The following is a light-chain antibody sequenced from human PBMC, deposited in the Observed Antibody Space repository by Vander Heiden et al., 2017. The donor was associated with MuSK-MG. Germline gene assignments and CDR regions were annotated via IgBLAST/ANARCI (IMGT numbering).Light chain of an antibody. V-gene: IGKV4-1*01. J-gene: IGKJ2*01. CDR2: WAS. CDR3: QQYFSGYT. Sequence: DIVMTQSPDSLAVSLGERATINCKSSQSVLYSSNNKNYLAWYQQRPGQPPKLLISWASTRESGVPDRFSGSGSGTDFTLTISSLQAEDVAVYYCQQYFSGYTFGQGTKLEIK. CDR1: QSVLYSSNNKNY.